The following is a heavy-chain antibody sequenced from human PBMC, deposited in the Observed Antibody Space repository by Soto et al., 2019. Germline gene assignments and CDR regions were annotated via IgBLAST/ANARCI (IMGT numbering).Heavy chain of an antibody. Sequence: GGSLRLSCAASGFTFSSYAMHWVRQAPGKGLEWVAVISYDGSNKYYADSVKGRFTISRDNSKNTLYLQMNSLRAEDTAVYYCARGGGGDYGDYDPLLYGMDVWGQGTTVTVSS. D-gene: IGHD4-17*01. CDR3: ARGGGGDYGDYDPLLYGMDV. J-gene: IGHJ6*02. CDR2: ISYDGSNK. V-gene: IGHV3-30-3*01. CDR1: GFTFSSYA.